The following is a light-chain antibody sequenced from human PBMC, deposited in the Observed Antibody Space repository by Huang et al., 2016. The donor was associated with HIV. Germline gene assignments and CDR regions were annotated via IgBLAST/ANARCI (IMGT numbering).Light chain of an antibody. V-gene: IGKV3-15*01. J-gene: IGKJ4*01. CDR3: HQYNNWLLS. CDR2: GSS. Sequence: EVVMTQSPAILSVSPGERVTLSCRANRSVRTNLAWYQQRPGQAPRLLIYGSSTRAPGIPARFSGSGSGTDFSLTISSLQSEDFALYYCHQYNNWLLSFGGGTRVDI. CDR1: RSVRTN.